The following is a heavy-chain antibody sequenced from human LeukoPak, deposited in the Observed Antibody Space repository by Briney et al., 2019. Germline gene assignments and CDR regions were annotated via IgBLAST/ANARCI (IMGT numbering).Heavy chain of an antibody. Sequence: GGSLRLSCAASGFTFSSYAMSWVRQAPGKGLEWVSAISGSGGSTYYADSVKGRFIISRDNSKNTLYLQMNSLRAEDTAVYYCAYPITIFGDYYGMDVWGQGTTVTVSS. D-gene: IGHD3-3*01. J-gene: IGHJ6*02. CDR1: GFTFSSYA. V-gene: IGHV3-23*01. CDR2: ISGSGGST. CDR3: AYPITIFGDYYGMDV.